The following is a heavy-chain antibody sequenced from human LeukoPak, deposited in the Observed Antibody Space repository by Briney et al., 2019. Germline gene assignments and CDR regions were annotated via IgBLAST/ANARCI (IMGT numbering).Heavy chain of an antibody. D-gene: IGHD3-10*01. V-gene: IGHV4-31*03. CDR3: ANYGSGTYRFDP. J-gene: IGHJ5*02. CDR1: GGSISSGGYY. CDR2: IYYSGTT. Sequence: SETLSLTCTVSGGSISSGGYYWSWIRQHPGKVLEWIGYIYYSGTTYYNPSLKSRVTISVDTSKNQFSLMLSSVTAADTAVYYCANYGSGTYRFDPWGQGTLVTVSS.